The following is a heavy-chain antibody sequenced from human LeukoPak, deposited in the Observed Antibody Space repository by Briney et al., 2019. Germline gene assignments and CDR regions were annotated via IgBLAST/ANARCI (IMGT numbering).Heavy chain of an antibody. J-gene: IGHJ6*03. V-gene: IGHV4-39*07. Sequence: PSETLSLTCTVSGGSISSSSYYWGWIRQPPGKGLEWIGSIYYSGSTNYNPSLKSRVTISVDTSKNQFSLKLSSVTAADTAVYCCAREFRSTPPETNYYYYYMDVWGKGTTVTVSS. D-gene: IGHD5/OR15-5a*01. CDR2: IYYSGST. CDR1: GGSISSSSYY. CDR3: AREFRSTPPETNYYYYYMDV.